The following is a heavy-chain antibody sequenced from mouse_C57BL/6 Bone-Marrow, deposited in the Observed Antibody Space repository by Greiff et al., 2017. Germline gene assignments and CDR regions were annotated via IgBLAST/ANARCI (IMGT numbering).Heavy chain of an antibody. CDR2: IDPENGDT. CDR1: GFNIKDDY. CDR3: TAYYWYFDV. D-gene: IGHD6-5*01. V-gene: IGHV14-4*01. Sequence: EVKLQQSGAELVRPGASVKLSCTASGFNIKDDYMHLVKQRPEQGLEWIGWIDPENGDTEYASKFQGKATITADPSSNTAYLQLSSLTSEDTAVYYCTAYYWYFDVWGTGTTVTVSS. J-gene: IGHJ1*03.